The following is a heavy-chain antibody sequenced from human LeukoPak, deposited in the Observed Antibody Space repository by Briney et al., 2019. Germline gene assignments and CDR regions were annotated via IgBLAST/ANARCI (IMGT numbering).Heavy chain of an antibody. CDR2: IFHTGST. CDR3: ARVRYNWNRDFDY. J-gene: IGHJ4*02. D-gene: IGHD1-20*01. Sequence: PSETLSLTCTVSGGSISSYYWSWIRQPPGKGLEWIGSIFHTGSTYYNPSLKSRVTFSVDTSKNQFSLRLNSVTAADTALYYCARVRYNWNRDFDYWGQGTLVTVSS. CDR1: GGSISSYY. V-gene: IGHV4-59*04.